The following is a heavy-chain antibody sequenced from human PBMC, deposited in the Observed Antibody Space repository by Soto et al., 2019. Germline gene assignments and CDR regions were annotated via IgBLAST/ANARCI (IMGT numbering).Heavy chain of an antibody. J-gene: IGHJ6*02. CDR1: AYSLPSYW. CDR3: AKETYYYYGMDV. Sequence: PGESLQIYCKVSAYSLPSYWIGWVRQMPGKGLEWMGIIYPGDSDTRYSPSFQGRFTISRDNSKNTLYLQMNSLRAEDTALYYCAKETYYYYGMDVWGQGTTVTVSS. V-gene: IGHV5-51*01. CDR2: IYPGDSDT.